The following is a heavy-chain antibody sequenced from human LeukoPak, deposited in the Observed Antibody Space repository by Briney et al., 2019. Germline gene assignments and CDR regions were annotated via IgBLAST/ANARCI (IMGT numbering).Heavy chain of an antibody. CDR1: EYSFATYW. CDR2: IFPGDSDT. CDR3: ASEYCSGGNCYFDY. D-gene: IGHD2-15*01. V-gene: IGHV5-51*01. J-gene: IGHJ4*02. Sequence: GESLKISCKGSEYSFATYWIGWVRQMPGQGLEWMGIIFPGDSDTRYSPSSQGQVTISADKSISTAYLQWSSLKASDTAIYYCASEYCSGGNCYFDYWGQGTLVTVSS.